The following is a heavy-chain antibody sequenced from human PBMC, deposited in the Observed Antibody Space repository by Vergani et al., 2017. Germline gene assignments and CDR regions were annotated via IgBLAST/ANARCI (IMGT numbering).Heavy chain of an antibody. V-gene: IGHV3-30*03. CDR1: GFSFSSHA. Sequence: QVQLAESGGGRVKPGRSLRLSCAASGFSFSSHAIYWVRQAPGKGLEWVSVISNDGSKKYYADSVKGRFTISRENSKSTMYLQMNSLRDGDTGVYYCARDLRLLYNRFDPWGQGTLVTVSS. J-gene: IGHJ5*02. D-gene: IGHD1-14*01. CDR3: ARDLRLLYNRFDP. CDR2: ISNDGSKK.